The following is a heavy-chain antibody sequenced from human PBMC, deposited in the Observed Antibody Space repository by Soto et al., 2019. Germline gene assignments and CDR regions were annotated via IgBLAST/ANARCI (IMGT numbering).Heavy chain of an antibody. D-gene: IGHD3-10*01. CDR3: ARASSFRGDFDI. Sequence: SETLSLTCAVSGGSIRSSSWWTWLRQSPGKGLEWIGEIYHAGSPNYNPSFQSRVTISADTSKNFFSLRLTSVTAADTAMYYCARASSFRGDFDIWGQGTAVTVSS. CDR2: IYHAGSP. CDR1: GGSIRSSSW. V-gene: IGHV4-4*02. J-gene: IGHJ3*02.